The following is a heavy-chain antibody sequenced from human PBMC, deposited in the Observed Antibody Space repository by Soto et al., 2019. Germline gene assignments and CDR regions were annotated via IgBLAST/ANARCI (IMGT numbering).Heavy chain of an antibody. CDR1: GYTFTSYA. CDR2: INAGNGNT. V-gene: IGHV1-3*01. J-gene: IGHJ3*02. CDR3: ARDWGYYDSSGTVGAFDI. Sequence: ASVKVSCKASGYTFTSYAMHWVRQAPGQRLEWMGWINAGNGNTKYSQKFQGRVTITRDTSASTVYMELSSLRSEDTAVYYCARDWGYYDSSGTVGAFDIWGQGTMVTVSS. D-gene: IGHD3-22*01.